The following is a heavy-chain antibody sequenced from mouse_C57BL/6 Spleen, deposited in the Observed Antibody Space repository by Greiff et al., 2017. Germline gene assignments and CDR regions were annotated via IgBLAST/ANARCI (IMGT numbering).Heavy chain of an antibody. CDR3: AREITTVVAGGYWYFDV. J-gene: IGHJ1*03. V-gene: IGHV1-82*01. CDR2: IYPGDGDT. Sequence: VMLVESGPELVKPGASVKISCKASGYAFSSSWMNWVKQRPGKGLEWIGRIYPGDGDTNYNGKFKGKATLTADKSSSTAYMQLSSLTSEDSAVYFCAREITTVVAGGYWYFDVWGTGTTVTVSS. CDR1: GYAFSSSW. D-gene: IGHD1-1*01.